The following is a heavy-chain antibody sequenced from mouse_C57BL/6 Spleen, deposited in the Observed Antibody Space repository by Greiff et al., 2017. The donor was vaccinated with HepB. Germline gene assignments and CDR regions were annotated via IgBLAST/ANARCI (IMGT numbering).Heavy chain of an antibody. J-gene: IGHJ4*01. V-gene: IGHV2-3*01. CDR2: IWGDGST. CDR1: GFSLTSYG. Sequence: VQRVESGPGLVAPSQSLSITCTVSGFSLTSYGVSWVRQPPGKGLEWLGVIWGDGSTNYHSALISRLSISKDNSKSQVFLKLNSLQTDDTATYYCAKEGWLLRRGAMDYWGQGTSVTVSS. D-gene: IGHD2-3*01. CDR3: AKEGWLLRRGAMDY.